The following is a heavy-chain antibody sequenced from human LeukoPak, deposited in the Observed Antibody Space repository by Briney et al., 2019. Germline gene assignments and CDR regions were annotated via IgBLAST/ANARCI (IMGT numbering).Heavy chain of an antibody. D-gene: IGHD3-22*01. V-gene: IGHV3-30*02. Sequence: PGGSLRLSCAASAFTFSRYGMHWVRQAPGKGLEWVAFIRYDGSKKYYADSVKGRFTISGDNSKNTLYLQMNSLRAEDTAVYYCARVKSYYYDTSDKDAFDIWGQGTMVTVSS. J-gene: IGHJ3*02. CDR1: AFTFSRYG. CDR2: IRYDGSKK. CDR3: ARVKSYYYDTSDKDAFDI.